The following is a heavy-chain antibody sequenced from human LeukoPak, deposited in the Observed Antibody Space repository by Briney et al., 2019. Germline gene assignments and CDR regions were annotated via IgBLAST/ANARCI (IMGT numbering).Heavy chain of an antibody. D-gene: IGHD3-10*01. CDR3: ARGVYYGSGIRYYYMDV. J-gene: IGHJ6*03. V-gene: IGHV4-39*01. Sequence: ASETLSLTCTVSGGSISSSSYYWGWIRQPPGKGLEWIGSIYYSGSTYYNPSLKSRVTISVDTSKNQFSLKLSSVTAADTAVYYCARGVYYGSGIRYYYMDVWGKGTTVTVSS. CDR1: GGSISSSSYY. CDR2: IYYSGST.